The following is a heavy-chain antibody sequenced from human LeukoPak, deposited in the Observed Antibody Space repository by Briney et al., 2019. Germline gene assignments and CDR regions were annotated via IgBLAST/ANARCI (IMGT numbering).Heavy chain of an antibody. CDR3: ARSLYQYYFDY. Sequence: EAGGSLRLSCAASGFTFSSYWMHWVCQAPGKGLVWVSRINSDGSSTSYADSVKGRFTISRDNAKNTLYLQMNSLRAEDTAVYYCARSLYQYYFDYWGQGTLVTVSS. J-gene: IGHJ4*02. CDR1: GFTFSSYW. CDR2: INSDGSST. D-gene: IGHD3-16*01. V-gene: IGHV3-74*01.